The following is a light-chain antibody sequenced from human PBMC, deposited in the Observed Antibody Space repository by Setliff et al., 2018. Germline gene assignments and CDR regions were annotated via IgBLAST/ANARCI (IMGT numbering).Light chain of an antibody. Sequence: QSALAQPRPVSGSPGQSVTISCTGTSSDVGAYNYVSWYQHHPGKVPKLMVYDVTKRPSGVPDRFSGSKSGNTASLTISGLQAEDEADYYCCSFAGTYYVFGSGTKGTVL. CDR3: CSFAGTYYV. CDR1: SSDVGAYNY. V-gene: IGLV2-11*01. CDR2: DVT. J-gene: IGLJ1*01.